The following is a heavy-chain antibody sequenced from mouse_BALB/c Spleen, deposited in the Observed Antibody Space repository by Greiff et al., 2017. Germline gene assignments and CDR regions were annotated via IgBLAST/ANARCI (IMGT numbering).Heavy chain of an antibody. CDR3: ARYAGLRHCDY. Sequence: DVMLVESGGGLVQPGGSRKLSCAASGFTFSSFGMHWVRQAPEKGLEWVAYISSGSSTIYYADTVKGRFTISRDNPKNTLFLQMTSLRSEDTAMYYCARYAGLRHCDYWGQGTTLTVSS. CDR1: GFTFSSFG. V-gene: IGHV5-17*02. CDR2: ISSGSSTI. J-gene: IGHJ2*01. D-gene: IGHD2-2*01.